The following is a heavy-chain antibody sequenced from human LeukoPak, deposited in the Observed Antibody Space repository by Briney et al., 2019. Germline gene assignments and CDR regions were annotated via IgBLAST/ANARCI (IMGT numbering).Heavy chain of an antibody. CDR3: TSGRAGYYFDY. V-gene: IGHV3-74*01. CDR1: GFTFSHYW. CDR2: ISSDGNRI. Sequence: GGSLRLSCAASGFTFSHYWMHWVRLGPEKGLVWVSYISSDGNRIYYADSVKGRFTISRDNAKNTLFLQMNSLGAEDTAVYYCTSGRAGYYFDYWGQGTPVTASS. J-gene: IGHJ4*02. D-gene: IGHD1-26*01.